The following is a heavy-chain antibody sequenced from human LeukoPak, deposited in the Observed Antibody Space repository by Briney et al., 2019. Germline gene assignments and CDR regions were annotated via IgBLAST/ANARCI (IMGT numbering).Heavy chain of an antibody. CDR1: DFIVSSNY. J-gene: IGHJ4*02. Sequence: GGSLRLSCAASDFIVSSNYMSWVRQAPGGGLEWVSVIYGGDSTYYADSVKGRFTISRDNSKNTVYLQMNSLRAEDTAVYYCARSRIAAAGLPDYWGQGTLVTVSS. CDR3: ARSRIAAAGLPDY. D-gene: IGHD6-13*01. CDR2: IYGGDST. V-gene: IGHV3-53*01.